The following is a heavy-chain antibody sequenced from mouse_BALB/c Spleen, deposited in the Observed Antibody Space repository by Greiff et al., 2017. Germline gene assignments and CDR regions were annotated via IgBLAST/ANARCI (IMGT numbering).Heavy chain of an antibody. CDR1: GFTFTDYY. V-gene: IGHV7-3*02. J-gene: IGHJ4*01. CDR3: ARTGDYAMDY. Sequence: EVQVVESGGGLVQPGGSLRLSCATSGFTFTDYYMSWVRQPPGKALEWLGFIRNKANGYTTEYSASVKGRFTISRDNSQSILYLQMNTLRAEDSATYYCARTGDYAMDYWGQGTSVTVSS. CDR2: IRNKANGYTT.